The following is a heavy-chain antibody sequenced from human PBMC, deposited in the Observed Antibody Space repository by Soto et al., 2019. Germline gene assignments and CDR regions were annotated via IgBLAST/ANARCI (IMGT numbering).Heavy chain of an antibody. CDR2: IIPVLGPA. CDR3: VRAAKRYFDY. CDR1: GGTYNTFA. J-gene: IGHJ4*02. Sequence: SVKVSCRASGGTYNTFAISWVRQAPGQGLEWMGGIIPVLGPAFYAQKFQGRVTITADKSTTTAYLELTSLRSEDTAVYYCVRAAKRYFDYWGQGTLVTVSS. V-gene: IGHV1-69*10.